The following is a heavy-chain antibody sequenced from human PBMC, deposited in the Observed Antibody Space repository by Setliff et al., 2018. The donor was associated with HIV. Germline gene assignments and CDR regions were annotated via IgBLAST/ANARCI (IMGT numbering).Heavy chain of an antibody. J-gene: IGHJ4*02. CDR3: ARSAYDILTGEWYFDY. D-gene: IGHD3-9*01. V-gene: IGHV4-34*01. CDR2: INHSGGT. CDR1: GGSFSDYY. Sequence: SETLSLTCAVYGGSFSDYYWSWIRQPPGKGLEWIGEINHSGGTKYNPSLKSRVTISGDTSKNQFSLKLSSVTAADTAVYYCARSAYDILTGEWYFDYWGQGTLVTVSS.